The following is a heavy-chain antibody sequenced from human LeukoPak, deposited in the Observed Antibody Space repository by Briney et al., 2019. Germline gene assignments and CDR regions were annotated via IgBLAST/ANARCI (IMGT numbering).Heavy chain of an antibody. CDR3: AREYYGSGVGDYYYGMDV. Sequence: PLETLSLTCTVSGGSISSYYWSWIRQPPGKGLEWIGYIYYSGSTNYNPSLKSRVTISVDTSKNQFSLKLSSVTAADTAVYYCAREYYGSGVGDYYYGMDVWGQGTTVTVSS. J-gene: IGHJ6*02. CDR2: IYYSGST. V-gene: IGHV4-59*01. D-gene: IGHD3-10*01. CDR1: GGSISSYY.